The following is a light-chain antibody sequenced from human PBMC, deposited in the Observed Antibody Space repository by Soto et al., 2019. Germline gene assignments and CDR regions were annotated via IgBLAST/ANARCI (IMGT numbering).Light chain of an antibody. CDR1: QSVLYSSNNKNY. J-gene: IGKJ2*01. V-gene: IGKV4-1*01. Sequence: DIVMTQSPDSLAVSLGERATINCKSSQSVLYSSNNKNYLAWYQQKPGQPPKLLIYWASTRESGVPDRFSGSGSVTDFTLTISSLQAEDVAVYCCQQYYSNPPYTFGQGTKLEIK. CDR2: WAS. CDR3: QQYYSNPPYT.